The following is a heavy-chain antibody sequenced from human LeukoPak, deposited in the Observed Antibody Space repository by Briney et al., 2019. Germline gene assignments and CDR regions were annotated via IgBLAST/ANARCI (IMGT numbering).Heavy chain of an antibody. Sequence: PGGSLRLSCAASGFTFSSYSMSWVRQAPGKGLEWVSSISSSSSYIYYADSVKGRFTISRDNAKNSLYLQMNSLRAEDTAVYYCAKYSGSYSAYFDYWGQGTLVTVSS. CDR1: GFTFSSYS. D-gene: IGHD1-26*01. CDR2: ISSSSSYI. V-gene: IGHV3-21*04. CDR3: AKYSGSYSAYFDY. J-gene: IGHJ4*02.